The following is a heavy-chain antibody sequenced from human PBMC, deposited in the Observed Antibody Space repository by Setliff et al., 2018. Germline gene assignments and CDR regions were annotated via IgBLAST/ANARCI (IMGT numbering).Heavy chain of an antibody. V-gene: IGHV3-21*01. J-gene: IGHJ4*02. D-gene: IGHD4-17*01. CDR2: ISGGGRYT. Sequence: TFSSYSMNWVRQAPGKGLEWVSSISGGGRYTYSADSVRGRFTISRDNAMNSLYLQMNSLRAEDTAIYYCARAPDYGEIDFWGQGTLVTVSS. CDR1: TFSSYS. CDR3: ARAPDYGEIDF.